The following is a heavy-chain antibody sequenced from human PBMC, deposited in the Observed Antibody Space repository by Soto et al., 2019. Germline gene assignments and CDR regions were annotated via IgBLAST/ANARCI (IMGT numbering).Heavy chain of an antibody. CDR2: IYYSGST. V-gene: IGHV4-59*01. D-gene: IGHD3-3*01. Sequence: SATLSLTCTVAGGSIRRYYWSCILQPPGKGLEWIGYIYYSGSTNYNPSLTSRVTISVDTSKNQFSLKLSSVTAADTAVYYCASISYDFWSGYYPTPSFDYWGQGTLVTVS. J-gene: IGHJ4*02. CDR1: GGSIRRYY. CDR3: ASISYDFWSGYYPTPSFDY.